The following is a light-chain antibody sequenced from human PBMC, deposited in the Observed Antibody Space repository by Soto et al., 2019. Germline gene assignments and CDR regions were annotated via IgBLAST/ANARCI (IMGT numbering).Light chain of an antibody. CDR1: TNNVKDFNL. V-gene: IGLV2-23*01. CDR3: CSYAGSYSFV. J-gene: IGLJ1*01. CDR2: EGN. Sequence: QSALTQPASVSGSPGQSITISCTGPTNNVKDFNLVSWYQQHPGKVPKLIIFEGNKRPSGISNRFSGSKSGNTASLTISGLKAEDESDYYCCSYAGSYSFVFGGGTTLTVL.